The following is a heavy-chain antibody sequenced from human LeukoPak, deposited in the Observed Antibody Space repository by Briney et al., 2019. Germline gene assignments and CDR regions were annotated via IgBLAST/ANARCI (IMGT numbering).Heavy chain of an antibody. V-gene: IGHV3-43*01. J-gene: IGHJ4*02. CDR3: ARDIGGMTTEYYFDY. CDR2: ISWDGGST. Sequence: GGSLRLSCAASGFTFDDYTMHWVRQAPGKGLEWVSLISWDGGSTYYADSVKGRFTISRDNAKNSLYLQMNSLRAEDTAVYYCARDIGGMTTEYYFDYWGQGTLVTVSS. CDR1: GFTFDDYT. D-gene: IGHD4-11*01.